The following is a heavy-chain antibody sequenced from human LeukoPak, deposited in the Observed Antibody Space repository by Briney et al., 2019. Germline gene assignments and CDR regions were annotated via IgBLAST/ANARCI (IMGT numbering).Heavy chain of an antibody. CDR1: GFSFSSYD. J-gene: IGHJ4*02. V-gene: IGHV3-13*04. CDR3: AGGALGFDY. CDR2: IGTAGDT. Sequence: GSLRLSCAASGFSFSSYDIQWVRQATGKGLEWVSSIGTAGDTYYAGSVKGRFTLSRENAKKSSYLQMNNLGAGDTAVYYCAGGALGFDYWGQGTLVTVSS.